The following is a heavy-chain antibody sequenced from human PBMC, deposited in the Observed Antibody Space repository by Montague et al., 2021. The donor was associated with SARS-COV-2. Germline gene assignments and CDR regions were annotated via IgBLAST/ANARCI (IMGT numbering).Heavy chain of an antibody. CDR1: GFTFSSYA. CDR2: ISYDGSNK. CDR3: ASGLLWFGEPDY. Sequence: SLRLSCAASGFTFSSYAMHWVRQAPGKGLEWVAVISYDGSNKYYAGSVKGRFTISRDNSKNTLYLQMNSLRAEDTAVYYCASGLLWFGEPDYWGQGTLVTVSS. V-gene: IGHV3-30-3*01. D-gene: IGHD3-10*01. J-gene: IGHJ4*02.